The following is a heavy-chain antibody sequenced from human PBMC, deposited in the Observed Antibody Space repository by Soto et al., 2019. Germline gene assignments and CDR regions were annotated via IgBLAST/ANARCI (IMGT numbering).Heavy chain of an antibody. V-gene: IGHV4-30-4*01. Sequence: SETLSLTCTVSGGSISSGDYYWSWIRQPPGKGLEWIGYIYYSGSTYCNPSLKSRVTISVDTSKNQFSLKLSSVTAADTAVYYCARGPPLVGATRGSYYFDYWGQGTLVTVSS. CDR1: GGSISSGDYY. J-gene: IGHJ4*02. CDR3: ARGPPLVGATRGSYYFDY. CDR2: IYYSGST. D-gene: IGHD1-26*01.